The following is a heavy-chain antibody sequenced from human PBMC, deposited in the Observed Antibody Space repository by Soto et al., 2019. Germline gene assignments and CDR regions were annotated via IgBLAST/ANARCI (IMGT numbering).Heavy chain of an antibody. D-gene: IGHD6-25*01. J-gene: IGHJ6*03. Sequence: SQTLSLTCAISGDSVSSNSAAWNWIRQSPSRGLEWLGRTYYRSKWYNDYAVSVKSRITINPDTSKNQFSLQLNSVTPEDTAVYYCARAGARINYYYYYYMDVWGKGTTVTVSS. CDR1: GDSVSSNSAA. CDR2: TYYRSKWYN. CDR3: ARAGARINYYYYYYMDV. V-gene: IGHV6-1*01.